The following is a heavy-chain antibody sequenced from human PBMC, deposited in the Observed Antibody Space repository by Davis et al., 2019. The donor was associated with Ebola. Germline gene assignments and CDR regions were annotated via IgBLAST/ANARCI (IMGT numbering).Heavy chain of an antibody. V-gene: IGHV4-34*01. CDR2: INHSGST. CDR1: GGSFSGYY. D-gene: IGHD6-13*01. J-gene: IGHJ4*02. CDR3: ARLSQLAAAGSGFDY. Sequence: SETLSLTCAVYGGSFSGYYWSWIRQPPGKGLEWIGEINHSGSTNYNPSLKSRVTISVDTSKNQFSLKLSSVTAADTAVYYCARLSQLAAAGSGFDYWGQGTLVTVSS.